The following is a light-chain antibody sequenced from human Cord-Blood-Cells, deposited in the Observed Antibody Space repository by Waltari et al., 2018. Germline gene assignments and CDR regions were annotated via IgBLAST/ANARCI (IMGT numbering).Light chain of an antibody. CDR3: CSYAGSSTWV. CDR1: SSDVGSYNL. J-gene: IGLJ3*02. V-gene: IGLV2-23*01. Sequence: QSALTQPASVSGSPGQSLTISCTGTSSDVGSYNLVSWYQQHPGKAPKLMIYEGSKRPSGVSNLFSGSKSGNTASLIISGLQAEDEADYYCCSYAGSSTWVFGGGTKLTVL. CDR2: EGS.